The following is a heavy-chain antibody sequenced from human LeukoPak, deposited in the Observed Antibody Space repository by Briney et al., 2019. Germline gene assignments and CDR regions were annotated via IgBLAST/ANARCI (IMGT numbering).Heavy chain of an antibody. CDR2: MSSSDDGR. CDR1: GFSFSSYA. D-gene: IGHD3/OR15-3a*01. J-gene: IGHJ4*02. V-gene: IGHV3-23*01. CDR3: AREDWSIWN. Sequence: GGSLRLSCATSGFSFSSYAMSWVRQAPGKGLEWVSAMSSSDDGRYYAASVRGRFTISRDTSRSTLYLQMNSLRAEDAAVYYCAREDWSIWNWGQGTLVTVSS.